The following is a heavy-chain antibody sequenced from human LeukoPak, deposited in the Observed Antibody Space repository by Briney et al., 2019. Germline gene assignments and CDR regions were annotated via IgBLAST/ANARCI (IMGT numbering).Heavy chain of an antibody. CDR3: ASSSTYYYDSSGYYVFDY. D-gene: IGHD3-22*01. Sequence: SVKVSCKASGGTFSSYAISWVRQAPGQGLEWMGGIIPIFGTANYAQKFQGRVTITADESTSTAYMELSSLRSEDTAVYYCASSSTYYYDSSGYYVFDYWGQGTLVTVSS. J-gene: IGHJ4*02. CDR2: IIPIFGTA. CDR1: GGTFSSYA. V-gene: IGHV1-69*13.